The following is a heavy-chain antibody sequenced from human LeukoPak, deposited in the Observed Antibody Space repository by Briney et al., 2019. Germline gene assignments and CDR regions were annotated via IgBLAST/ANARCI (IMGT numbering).Heavy chain of an antibody. D-gene: IGHD6-13*01. CDR2: IYYSGST. V-gene: IGHV4-59*01. J-gene: IGHJ3*02. Sequence: SETLSLTCTVSGGSISSYYWSWIRQPPGKGLEWIGYIYYSGSTNYNPSLKSRVTISVDTSKNQFSLKLSSVTAAGTAVYYCARDVGSSETDIWGQGTMVTVSS. CDR1: GGSISSYY. CDR3: ARDVGSSETDI.